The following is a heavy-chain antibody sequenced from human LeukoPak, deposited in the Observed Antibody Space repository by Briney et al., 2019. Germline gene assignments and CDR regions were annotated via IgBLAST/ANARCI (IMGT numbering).Heavy chain of an antibody. D-gene: IGHD1-7*01. J-gene: IGHJ4*02. CDR2: VSASGDNG. V-gene: IGHV3-23*01. CDR1: GFTFNNYG. CDR3: AKGGTGTTVRYFDH. Sequence: GGSLRLSCAASGFTFNNYGMNWVRQAPGKGLGWVSLVSASGDNGYYADSVQGRFTISRDKSKNSLYLRMNSLRAEDTAVYYCAKGGTGTTVRYFDHWGQGVLVTVSS.